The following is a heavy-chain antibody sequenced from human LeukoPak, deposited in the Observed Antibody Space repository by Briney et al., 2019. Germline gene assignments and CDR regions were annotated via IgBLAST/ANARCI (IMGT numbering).Heavy chain of an antibody. D-gene: IGHD6-13*01. V-gene: IGHV3-21*01. CDR3: TRVHSSSWAFDY. J-gene: IGHJ4*02. CDR2: ISSIGTYI. CDR1: GFSFSNYG. Sequence: PGGSLRLSCAASGFSFSNYGMNWVRQAPGKGLEWVSSISSIGTYINYADSLKGRFTISRDNAKNSLYLQMNSLRAEDTAVYFCTRVHSSSWAFDYWGQGTLVTVSS.